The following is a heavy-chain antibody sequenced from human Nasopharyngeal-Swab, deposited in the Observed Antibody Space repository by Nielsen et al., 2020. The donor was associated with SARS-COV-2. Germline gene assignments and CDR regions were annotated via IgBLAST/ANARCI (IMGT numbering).Heavy chain of an antibody. D-gene: IGHD2-2*01. Sequence: SETLSLTCAVYGGSFSGYYWSWIRQPPGKGLEWIGEINHSGSTNYNPSRKSRVTISVDTSKNQFSLKLSSVTAADTAVYYCASTCSSTSCQNDFDYWGQGTLVTVSS. CDR1: GGSFSGYY. J-gene: IGHJ4*02. CDR2: INHSGST. V-gene: IGHV4-34*01. CDR3: ASTCSSTSCQNDFDY.